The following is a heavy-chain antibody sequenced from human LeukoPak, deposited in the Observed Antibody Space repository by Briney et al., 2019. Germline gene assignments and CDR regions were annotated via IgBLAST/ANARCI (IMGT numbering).Heavy chain of an antibody. Sequence: GGSLRLSCAASGFTFSSYSMNWVRQAPGKGLEWVSAISGSGGSTYYADSVKGRFTISRDNSKNTLYLQMNSLRAEDTAVYYCAKGEHPSHAVGVTRNWGQGTLVTVSS. D-gene: IGHD1-26*01. CDR3: AKGEHPSHAVGVTRN. V-gene: IGHV3-23*01. CDR1: GFTFSSYS. J-gene: IGHJ4*02. CDR2: ISGSGGST.